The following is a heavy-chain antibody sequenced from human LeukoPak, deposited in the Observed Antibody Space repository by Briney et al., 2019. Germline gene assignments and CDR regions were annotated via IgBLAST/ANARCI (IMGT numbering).Heavy chain of an antibody. CDR1: GYTFTNYW. CDR2: IDPSESYT. J-gene: IGHJ4*02. V-gene: IGHV5-10-1*01. D-gene: IGHD6-19*01. CDR3: ATPIGFQWLLHY. Sequence: PGESLRISCKGSGYTFTNYWISWLRQMPGKGLEWMGRIDPSESYTNYSPSFQGHVTISTDKSISTAYLQWSSLKASDTAMYYCATPIGFQWLLHYWGQGTLVTVSS.